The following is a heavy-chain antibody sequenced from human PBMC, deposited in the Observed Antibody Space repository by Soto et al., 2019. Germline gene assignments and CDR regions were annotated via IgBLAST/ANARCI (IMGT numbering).Heavy chain of an antibody. Sequence: QVQLVQSGAEVKKPGASVKVSCKASGYTFTSYYMHWVRQAPGQGLEWMGIINPSGGSTSYAQKFQGRVTMTRDTSTSTVYMELSSLRSEDTAVYYCARGGTTRVYYYGMDVWGQGTTVTVSS. V-gene: IGHV1-46*01. J-gene: IGHJ6*02. D-gene: IGHD4-17*01. CDR1: GYTFTSYY. CDR2: INPSGGST. CDR3: ARGGTTRVYYYGMDV.